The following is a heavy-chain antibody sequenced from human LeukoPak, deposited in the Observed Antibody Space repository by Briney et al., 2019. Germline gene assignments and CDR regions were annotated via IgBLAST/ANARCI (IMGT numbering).Heavy chain of an antibody. D-gene: IGHD2-2*02. J-gene: IGHJ5*02. V-gene: IGHV1-69*05. CDR1: GGTFSSYA. Sequence: RVASVKVSCKASGGTFSSYAISWVRQAPGQGLEWMGGIIPIFGTATYAQKFQGRVTITTDESTSTAYMELSSLRSDDTAVYYCARDRGYCSSTSCYIGEYNWFDPWGQGTLVTVSS. CDR2: IIPIFGTA. CDR3: ARDRGYCSSTSCYIGEYNWFDP.